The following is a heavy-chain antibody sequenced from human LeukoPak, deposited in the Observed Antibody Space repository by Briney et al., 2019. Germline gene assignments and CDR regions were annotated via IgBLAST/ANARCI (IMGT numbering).Heavy chain of an antibody. D-gene: IGHD6-6*01. CDR2: IYYSGST. V-gene: IGHV4-59*01. CDR1: GGSISSYY. Sequence: SETLSLTCTVSGGSISSYYWSWIRQPPGKGLEWIGYIYYSGSTNYNPSLKSRVTISVDTSKNQFSLKLSSVTAADTAVYYWARVRSIAARPNWFDPWGQGTLVTVSS. J-gene: IGHJ5*02. CDR3: ARVRSIAARPNWFDP.